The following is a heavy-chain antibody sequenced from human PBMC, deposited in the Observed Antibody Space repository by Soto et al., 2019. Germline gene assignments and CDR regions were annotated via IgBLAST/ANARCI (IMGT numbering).Heavy chain of an antibody. J-gene: IGHJ4*02. Sequence: ASVKVSCKASGYTFTGHYIHWVRQAPEQGPEWMGEIGPESGATRYAQKFQGRVTMTRDTSITTVYMELKNLSPDDTAVYYCGRGRSGQIVVFYWGQGTLVTVSS. CDR1: GYTFTGHY. V-gene: IGHV1-2*02. CDR2: IGPESGAT. D-gene: IGHD1-26*01. CDR3: GRGRSGQIVVFY.